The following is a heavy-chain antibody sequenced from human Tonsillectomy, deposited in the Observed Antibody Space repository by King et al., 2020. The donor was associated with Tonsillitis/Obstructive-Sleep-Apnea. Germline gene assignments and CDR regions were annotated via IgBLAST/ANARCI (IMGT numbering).Heavy chain of an antibody. V-gene: IGHV3-33*01. D-gene: IGHD4-17*01. CDR1: GFTFSSYG. J-gene: IGHJ3*02. CDR3: ARGEGNTVTPPIAFDI. CDR2: IWYDGSNK. Sequence: VQLVESGGGVVQPGRSLRLSCAASGFTFSSYGMHWVRQAPGKGLEWVAVIWYDGSNKYYADSVKGRFTISRDNSKNTLYLQMNSLRAEDTAVYYCARGEGNTVTPPIAFDIWGQGTMVTVSS.